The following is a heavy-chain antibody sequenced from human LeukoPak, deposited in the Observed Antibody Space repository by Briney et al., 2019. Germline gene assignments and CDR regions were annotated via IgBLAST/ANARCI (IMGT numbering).Heavy chain of an antibody. J-gene: IGHJ3*02. Sequence: PSETLSLTCTVSGCSISSYYWSWIRQPPGKGLEWIGYIYYSGSTNYNPSLKSRVTISVDTSKNQFTLKLSPVTAADTAVYYCARVPNYYDSSAYYAGVDAFDIWGQGTMVTVSS. V-gene: IGHV4-59*01. D-gene: IGHD3-22*01. CDR3: ARVPNYYDSSAYYAGVDAFDI. CDR1: GCSISSYY. CDR2: IYYSGST.